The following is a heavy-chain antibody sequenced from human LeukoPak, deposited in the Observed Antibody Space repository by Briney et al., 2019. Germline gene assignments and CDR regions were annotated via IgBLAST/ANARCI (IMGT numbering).Heavy chain of an antibody. V-gene: IGHV1-18*01. J-gene: IGHJ4*02. CDR3: ARVGAAPGHFDY. D-gene: IGHD6-13*01. Sequence: GASVKVSCKASGYSFAGYGISWVRQAPGQGLEWIGWISTYSGNTNYAHNLQGRITVTTETSTSTAYTELRSLRSDDTAVYYCARVGAAPGHFDYWGQGTQLTVSS. CDR1: GYSFAGYG. CDR2: ISTYSGNT.